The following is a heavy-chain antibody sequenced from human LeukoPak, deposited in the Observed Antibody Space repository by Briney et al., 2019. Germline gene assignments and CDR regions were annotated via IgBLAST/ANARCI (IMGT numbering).Heavy chain of an antibody. Sequence: GSLRLSCAASGFTFSSYAMSWVRQAPGKGLEWVSFISPSGDRRSNADSVEGRFTISRDNTRNTLYLQMNSLRDEDTGVYYCAIMHGYYDGSGFWVQWGQGTLVTVSS. CDR2: ISPSGDRR. J-gene: IGHJ4*02. CDR3: AIMHGYYDGSGFWVQ. V-gene: IGHV3-23*01. D-gene: IGHD3-22*01. CDR1: GFTFSSYA.